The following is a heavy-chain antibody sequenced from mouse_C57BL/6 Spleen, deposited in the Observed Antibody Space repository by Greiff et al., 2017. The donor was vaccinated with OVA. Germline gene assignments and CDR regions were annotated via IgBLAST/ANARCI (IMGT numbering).Heavy chain of an antibody. CDR1: GYTFTSYW. Sequence: VQLVESGAELVRPGSSVKLSCKASGYTFTSYWMDWVKQRPGQGLEWIGNIYPSDSETHYNQKFKDKATLTVDKSSSTAYMQLSSLTSEDSAVYYCARTGSSGYRYFDVWGTGTTVTVSS. CDR3: ARTGSSGYRYFDV. CDR2: IYPSDSET. J-gene: IGHJ1*03. D-gene: IGHD1-3*01. V-gene: IGHV1-61*01.